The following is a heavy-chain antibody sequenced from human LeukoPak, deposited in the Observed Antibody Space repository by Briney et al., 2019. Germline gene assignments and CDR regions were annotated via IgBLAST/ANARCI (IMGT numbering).Heavy chain of an antibody. CDR1: GFTVSSNS. CDR3: ARRAGAYSHPYDY. CDR2: IYSDNT. D-gene: IGHD4/OR15-4a*01. Sequence: GGSLRLSCTGSGFTVSSNSMSWVRPAPGKGLERVSFIYSDNTHYSDSVKGRFTISRDNSKNTLYLQMNSLRAEDTAVYYCARRAGAYSHPYDYWGQGTLVTVSS. V-gene: IGHV3-53*01. J-gene: IGHJ4*02.